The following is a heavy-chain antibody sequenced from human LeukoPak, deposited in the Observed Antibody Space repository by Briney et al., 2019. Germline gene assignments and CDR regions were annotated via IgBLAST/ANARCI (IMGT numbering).Heavy chain of an antibody. Sequence: GGSLRLSCAASGFTVSSNYMSWVRQAPGKGLEWVSVIYSGGSTYYADSVKGRFTISRDNSKNTLYLRMNSLRAEDTAVYYCARTLSRGAFDIGGQGTMVTVSS. CDR3: ARTLSRGAFDI. CDR2: IYSGGST. V-gene: IGHV3-53*01. D-gene: IGHD1-26*01. CDR1: GFTVSSNY. J-gene: IGHJ3*02.